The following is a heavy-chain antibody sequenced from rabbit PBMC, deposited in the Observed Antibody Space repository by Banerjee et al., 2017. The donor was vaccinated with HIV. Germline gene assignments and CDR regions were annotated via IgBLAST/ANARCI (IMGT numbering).Heavy chain of an antibody. CDR3: ARKADYVSYGYYFGL. V-gene: IGHV1S45*01. CDR2: INVSTGSA. J-gene: IGHJ4*01. D-gene: IGHD6-1*01. Sequence: QEQLEESGGGLVQPEGSLTLTCTASRIDFNTYYYMWWVRQAPGKGLEWIGWINVSTGSAAYANWAKGRFTISKISSTTVTLQMTSLTAADTATYFCARKADYVSYGYYFGLWGPGTLVTVS. CDR1: RIDFNTYYY.